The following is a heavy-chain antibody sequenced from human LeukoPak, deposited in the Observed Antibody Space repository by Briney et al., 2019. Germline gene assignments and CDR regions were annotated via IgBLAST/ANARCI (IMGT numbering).Heavy chain of an antibody. CDR2: ISYSGGT. V-gene: IGHV4-39*01. CDR1: RGSLSISTYY. CDR3: ARIEKWVYCIAC. Sequence: SETLSLTCSVSRGSLSISTYYWVWIRQPPGKGLEWIVSISYSGGTYYNPSLRSRVTISVDTSKNKFSLKLSSVTAADTAVYYCARIEKWVYCIACWGQGTPVTVSS. D-gene: IGHD2-21*02. J-gene: IGHJ4*02.